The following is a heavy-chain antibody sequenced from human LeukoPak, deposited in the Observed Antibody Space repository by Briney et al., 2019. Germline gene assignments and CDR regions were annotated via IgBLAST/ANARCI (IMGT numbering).Heavy chain of an antibody. CDR1: GFTFSNYA. Sequence: GGSLRLSCAASGFTFSNYAMTWVRQAPGKGLEWVSGISASGGKTYYADSVKGRFTVSRDNSKKNTVFLEMSSLRSEDTAVYYCAQLGRTDAFDIWGQGTMVTVSS. J-gene: IGHJ3*02. CDR3: AQLGRTDAFDI. D-gene: IGHD7-27*01. CDR2: ISASGGKT. V-gene: IGHV3-23*01.